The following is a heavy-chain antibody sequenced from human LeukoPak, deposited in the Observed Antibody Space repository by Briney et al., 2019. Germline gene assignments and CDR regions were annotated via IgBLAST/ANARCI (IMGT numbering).Heavy chain of an antibody. J-gene: IGHJ4*02. V-gene: IGHV3-7*03. D-gene: IGHD2/OR15-2a*01. CDR3: ARDSTQFYEANGFHY. CDR1: GFTFRAYW. Sequence: PGGSLRLSCATSGFTFRAYWMSWVRQAPGKGLEWVANIKQDGSEKYYADSVKGRFTISKDNAKNSLYLHMNSLRAEDTAVYYCARDSTQFYEANGFHYWGQGTLVTVSS. CDR2: IKQDGSEK.